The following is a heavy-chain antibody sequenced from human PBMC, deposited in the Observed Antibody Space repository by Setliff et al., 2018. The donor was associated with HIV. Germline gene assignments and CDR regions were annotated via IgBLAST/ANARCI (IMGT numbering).Heavy chain of an antibody. CDR1: GYTFTGYY. V-gene: IGHV1-2*06. CDR2: INPNSGGT. Sequence: ASVKVSCKASGYTFTGYYMHWVRQAPGQGLEWMGRINPNSGGTNYAQKFQGRVTMTRDTSISTAYMELSRLRSDDTAVYYCARPGYYDSSGPYAFDIWGQGATVTVSS. J-gene: IGHJ3*02. CDR3: ARPGYYDSSGPYAFDI. D-gene: IGHD3-22*01.